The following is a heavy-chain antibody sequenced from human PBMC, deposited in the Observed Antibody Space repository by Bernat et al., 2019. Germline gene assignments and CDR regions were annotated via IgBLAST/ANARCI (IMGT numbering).Heavy chain of an antibody. CDR3: AHSGIVVVGAATHCVSGAFDI. J-gene: IGHJ3*02. CDR1: GFSLSTSGVG. D-gene: IGHD2-15*01. Sequence: QITLKESGPTLVKPTQTLTLTCTFSGFSLSTSGVGVGWIRQPPGKALEWLALIYWDDDKRYSPSLKSRLTITKDTSKNQMVLTMTNMDPVDTATYYCAHSGIVVVGAATHCVSGAFDIWGEGTMVSVSS. V-gene: IGHV2-5*02. CDR2: IYWDDDK.